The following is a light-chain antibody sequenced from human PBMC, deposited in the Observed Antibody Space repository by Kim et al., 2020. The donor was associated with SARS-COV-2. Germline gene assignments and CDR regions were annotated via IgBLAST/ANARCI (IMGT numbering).Light chain of an antibody. CDR2: GAS. Sequence: SPGERATFACRASQTVTSNHLAWYQQKPGQPPRLRIYGASSRPTGIPDRFSGSGSGTDFTLTISRLEPEDFAVYYCQQYGSSPCTFGPGTKVDIK. V-gene: IGKV3-20*01. CDR1: QTVTSNH. J-gene: IGKJ3*01. CDR3: QQYGSSPCT.